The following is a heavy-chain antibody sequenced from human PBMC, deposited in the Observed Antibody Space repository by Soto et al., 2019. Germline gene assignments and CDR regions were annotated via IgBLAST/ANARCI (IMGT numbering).Heavy chain of an antibody. J-gene: IGHJ4*02. CDR3: ATQDFRGTTGTT. V-gene: IGHV3-23*01. CDR2: ISTGSDRT. CDR1: GFTFSTYA. D-gene: IGHD1-1*01. Sequence: QPGGSLRLSCAASGFTFSTYAMGWVRQAPGKGLEWLSLISTGSDRTYYGDSVKGRFTISRDNSKNTLYLQMNTLTAEDTAVYYCATQDFRGTTGTTWGQGXLVTVYS.